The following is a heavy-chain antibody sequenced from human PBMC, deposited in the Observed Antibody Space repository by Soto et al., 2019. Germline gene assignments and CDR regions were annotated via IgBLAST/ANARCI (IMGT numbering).Heavy chain of an antibody. CDR2: ISGSGGST. CDR3: AKDSDYDILTGYPRDYFDY. D-gene: IGHD3-9*01. Sequence: GGSLRLSCAASGFTFSSYAMSWVRQAPGKGLEWVSAISGSGGSTYYADSVKGRFTISRDNSKNTLYLQMNSLRAEDTAVYYCAKDSDYDILTGYPRDYFDYWGQGTLVTVSS. V-gene: IGHV3-23*01. CDR1: GFTFSSYA. J-gene: IGHJ4*02.